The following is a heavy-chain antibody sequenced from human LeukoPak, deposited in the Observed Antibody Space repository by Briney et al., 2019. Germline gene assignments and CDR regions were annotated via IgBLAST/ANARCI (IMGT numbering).Heavy chain of an antibody. CDR3: ARGDGFHHFDY. Sequence: PGGSLRLFCVVSGFTFSTYAMHWVRQAPGKGLEWVSFITSTSNNIYYADSVKGRFTLSRDNAQNSLYLHMSSLRDEDTAVYYCARGDGFHHFDYWGQGALVTVSS. V-gene: IGHV3-48*02. CDR1: GFTFSTYA. J-gene: IGHJ4*02. CDR2: ITSTSNNI. D-gene: IGHD5-24*01.